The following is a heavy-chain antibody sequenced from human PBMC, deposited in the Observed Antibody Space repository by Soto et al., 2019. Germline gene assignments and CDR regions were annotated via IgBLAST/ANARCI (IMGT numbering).Heavy chain of an antibody. Sequence: ASVKVSCKASGYTFTSYGISWVRQAPGQGLEWMGWISAYNGNTNYAQKLQGRVTMTTDTSTSTAYMELRSLRSDDTAVYYCARDRWVEVAGTEIFDYWGQGTLVTVSS. D-gene: IGHD6-19*01. V-gene: IGHV1-18*01. J-gene: IGHJ4*02. CDR3: ARDRWVEVAGTEIFDY. CDR1: GYTFTSYG. CDR2: ISAYNGNT.